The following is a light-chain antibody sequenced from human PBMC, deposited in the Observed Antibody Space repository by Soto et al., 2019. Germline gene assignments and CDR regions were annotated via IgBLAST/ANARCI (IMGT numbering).Light chain of an antibody. CDR1: QGVGGW. CDR3: QQTHSLPLS. V-gene: IGKV1-12*01. CDR2: ATS. J-gene: IGKJ3*01. Sequence: QMTQSPSSVSASVGDRVTMTCRASQGVGGWLAWYQQKPGKVPKLLIYATSSLHSGVPSRFSGSGSGTDFTLSISSLQPEDFATYYCQQTHSLPLSFGPGPTVDI.